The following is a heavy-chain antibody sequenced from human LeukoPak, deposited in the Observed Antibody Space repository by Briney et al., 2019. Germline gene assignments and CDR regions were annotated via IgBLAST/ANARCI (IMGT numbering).Heavy chain of an antibody. CDR1: GFTFSSYS. CDR3: ARVYRSIWTVDY. J-gene: IGHJ4*02. D-gene: IGHD6-13*01. CDR2: ISSNGGST. V-gene: IGHV3-64*01. Sequence: PGGSLRLSCAASGFTFSSYSMHWVRQAPGKGLEYVSAISSNGGSTYYANSVKARFTISRDNSRNTLYLQMGSLRAEDMAVYYCARVYRSIWTVDYWGQGTLVTVSS.